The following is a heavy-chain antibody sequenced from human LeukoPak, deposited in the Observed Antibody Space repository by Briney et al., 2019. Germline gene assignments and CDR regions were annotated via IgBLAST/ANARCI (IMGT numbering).Heavy chain of an antibody. V-gene: IGHV3-23*01. D-gene: IGHD2-2*01. CDR3: AKDGAYCSSPAACDPNWFDP. CDR2: ISGSGGST. CDR1: GFTFSSYA. J-gene: IGHJ5*02. Sequence: GASLRLSCAASGFTFSSYAMSWVRQAPGKGLEWVSAISGSGGSTYYADSVKGRFTISRDNSKNTLYLQMNSLRAEDTAVYYCAKDGAYCSSPAACDPNWFDPWGQGTLVTVSS.